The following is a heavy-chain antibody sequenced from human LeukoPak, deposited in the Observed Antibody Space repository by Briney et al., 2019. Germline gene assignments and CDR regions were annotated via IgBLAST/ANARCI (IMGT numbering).Heavy chain of an antibody. Sequence: PGGSLRLSCAASGFTFSSYAMSWVRQAPGEGLEWVSAISGSAGSTYYADSVQSRFTISRDNSKNTLYLQMNSLTAEDTAVHYCAKALYYYGSGSSLFDYWGQGTLVTVSS. CDR2: ISGSAGST. J-gene: IGHJ4*02. CDR1: GFTFSSYA. CDR3: AKALYYYGSGSSLFDY. V-gene: IGHV3-23*01. D-gene: IGHD3-10*01.